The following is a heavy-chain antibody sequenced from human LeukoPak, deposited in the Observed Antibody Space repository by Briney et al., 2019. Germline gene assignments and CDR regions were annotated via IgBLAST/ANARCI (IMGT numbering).Heavy chain of an antibody. Sequence: ASVKVSCKASGYTFTGYYMHWVRQAPGQGLEWMGWINPNSGGTNYAQKFQGRVTMTRDTSISTAYMELSRLRSDDTAMYYCARDEAGQRGFDPWGQGTLVTVSS. J-gene: IGHJ5*02. CDR1: GYTFTGYY. CDR3: ARDEAGQRGFDP. CDR2: INPNSGGT. D-gene: IGHD6-25*01. V-gene: IGHV1-2*02.